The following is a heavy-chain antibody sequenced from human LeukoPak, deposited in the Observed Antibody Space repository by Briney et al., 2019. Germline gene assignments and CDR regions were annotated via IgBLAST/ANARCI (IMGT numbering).Heavy chain of an antibody. Sequence: PGGSLRLSCAASGFIFISYWRHGVRLPPGKGVVWGQRNNSDGSSTIYADSVKGRFTISRDNAENTVYLQMNSLRPEDTAVYYCARGRRYDGSGGYYWGQGTLVTVSS. J-gene: IGHJ4*02. CDR1: GFIFISYW. D-gene: IGHD3-10*01. CDR3: ARGRRYDGSGGYY. CDR2: NNSDGSST. V-gene: IGHV3-74*01.